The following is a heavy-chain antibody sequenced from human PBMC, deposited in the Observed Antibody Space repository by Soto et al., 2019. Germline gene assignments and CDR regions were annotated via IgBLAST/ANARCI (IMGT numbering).Heavy chain of an antibody. Sequence: GGSLRLSCAASGFTFSSYSINWVRQAPGKGLEWVSYISSGSGTIYYADSVKGRFTISRDNAKNSLSLQMYSLRDEDTAVYYCARDKYGDYAFDIWGQGTMVTVS. CDR3: ARDKYGDYAFDI. D-gene: IGHD4-17*01. CDR2: ISSGSGTI. J-gene: IGHJ3*02. V-gene: IGHV3-48*02. CDR1: GFTFSSYS.